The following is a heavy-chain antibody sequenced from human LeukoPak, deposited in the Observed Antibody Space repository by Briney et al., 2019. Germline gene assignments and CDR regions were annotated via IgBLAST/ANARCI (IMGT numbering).Heavy chain of an antibody. CDR3: AKVGIAVAFDY. CDR2: ISYDGSNK. D-gene: IGHD6-19*01. V-gene: IGHV3-30*18. CDR1: GFTFSSYG. Sequence: PGGSLRLSCAASGFTFSSYGMHWVRQAPGKGLEWVAVISYDGSNKYYADSVKGRFTISRDNSKNTLYLQMNSLRAEDTAVYYCAKVGIAVAFDYWGQGTPVTVSS. J-gene: IGHJ4*02.